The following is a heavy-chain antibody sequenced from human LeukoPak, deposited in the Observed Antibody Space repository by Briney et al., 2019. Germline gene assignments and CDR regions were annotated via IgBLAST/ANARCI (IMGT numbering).Heavy chain of an antibody. J-gene: IGHJ4*02. V-gene: IGHV3-48*01. Sequence: GGSLRLSCAASGFTFSSYSMSWVRQAPGKGLEWVSYISSSSSTIYYADSVKGRFTISRDNAKNSLYLQMNSLRAEDTAVYYCARRGNYDYWGQGTLVTVSS. CDR3: ARRGNYDY. D-gene: IGHD1-7*01. CDR2: ISSSSSTI. CDR1: GFTFSSYS.